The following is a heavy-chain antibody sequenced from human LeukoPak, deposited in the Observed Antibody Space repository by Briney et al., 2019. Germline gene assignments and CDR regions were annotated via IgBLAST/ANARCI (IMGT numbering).Heavy chain of an antibody. Sequence: SETLSLTCTVSGGSISSYYWSWIRQPPGKGLEWIGYIYYSGSTNYNPSLKSRVTISVDTSKNQFSLKLSSVTAADTAVYYCGETYYVFGGCNRAASNGWDVWGKGTRVTVS. CDR1: GGSISSYY. D-gene: IGHD3-3*01. CDR3: GETYYVFGGCNRAASNGWDV. CDR2: IYYSGST. J-gene: IGHJ6*04. V-gene: IGHV4-59*01.